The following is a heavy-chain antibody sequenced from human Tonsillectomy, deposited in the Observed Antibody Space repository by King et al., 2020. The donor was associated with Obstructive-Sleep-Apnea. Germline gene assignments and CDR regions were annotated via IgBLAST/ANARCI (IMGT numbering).Heavy chain of an antibody. J-gene: IGHJ4*02. CDR1: GFTFSTYG. D-gene: IGHD3-10*01. CDR3: AKEPSITVQSPIEY. Sequence: VQLVESGGGVVQPGRSLRLSCAASGFTFSTYGMHWVRQAPGKGLEWVAVLSFDGSDKYYADSVKGRFIISRDNSKNTLFLQMNSLRAEDTAVYYCAKEPSITVQSPIEYWGQGTLVTVSS. V-gene: IGHV3-30*18. CDR2: LSFDGSDK.